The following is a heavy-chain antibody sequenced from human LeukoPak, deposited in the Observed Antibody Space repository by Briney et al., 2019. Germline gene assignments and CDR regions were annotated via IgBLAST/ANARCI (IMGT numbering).Heavy chain of an antibody. D-gene: IGHD1-26*01. CDR2: INPNSGGT. CDR1: GYTFTSYA. Sequence: GASVKVSCKASGYTFTSYAMNWVRQAPGQRLEWMGWINPNSGGTNYAQKFQGRVTMTRDTSISTAYMELSRLRSDDTAVYYCARHTGYRGVDYWGQGTLVTVSS. V-gene: IGHV1-2*02. J-gene: IGHJ4*02. CDR3: ARHTGYRGVDY.